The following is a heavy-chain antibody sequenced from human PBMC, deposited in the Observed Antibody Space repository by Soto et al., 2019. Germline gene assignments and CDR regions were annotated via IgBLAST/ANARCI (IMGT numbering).Heavy chain of an antibody. J-gene: IGHJ3*02. CDR3: AKQLNYDFWSGYPDAFDI. Sequence: EVQLLESGGGLVQPGGSLRLSCAASGFTFSSHAMSWVRQAPGKGLEWVSGISGSGGSTYSADSVKGRFTISRDNSKNTLYLQMNSLRAEDTALYYCAKQLNYDFWSGYPDAFDILGQGTMVIVSS. V-gene: IGHV3-23*01. CDR1: GFTFSSHA. D-gene: IGHD3-3*01. CDR2: ISGSGGST.